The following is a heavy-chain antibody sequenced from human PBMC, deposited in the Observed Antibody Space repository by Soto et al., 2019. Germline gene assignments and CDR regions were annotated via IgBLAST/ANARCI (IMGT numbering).Heavy chain of an antibody. Sequence: EVQLVESGGGVVQPGGSLRLSCASSGFTFSNYWIHWVRQAQGKGLVWMSRIHSDGTSTSYAASVKGRVTISRDNAKNTVDLQMNSLRVEDTAVYYCARAGYSSGWHYFDYWGQGTLVTVSS. CDR1: GFTFSNYW. CDR2: IHSDGTST. CDR3: ARAGYSSGWHYFDY. D-gene: IGHD6-19*01. V-gene: IGHV3-74*01. J-gene: IGHJ4*02.